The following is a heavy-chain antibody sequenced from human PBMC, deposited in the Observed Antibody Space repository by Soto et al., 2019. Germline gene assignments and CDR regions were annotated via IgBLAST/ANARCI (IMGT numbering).Heavy chain of an antibody. CDR1: GDTFTTYD. D-gene: IGHD3-10*01. CDR2: INPNSGNI. CDR3: ARGRASGSYYLLDY. Sequence: QVQLVQSGAEVRKPGASVKVSCKASGDTFTTYDINWVRQATGHGLEWMGWINPNSGNIGYEKRFQGRVTMTRDTAIRTAYMEVSSLRSDDTAVYYCARGRASGSYYLLDYWGQGTLVTVSS. J-gene: IGHJ4*02. V-gene: IGHV1-8*01.